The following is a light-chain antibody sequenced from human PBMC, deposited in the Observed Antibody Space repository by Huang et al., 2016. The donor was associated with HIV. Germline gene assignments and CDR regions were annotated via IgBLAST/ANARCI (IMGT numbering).Light chain of an antibody. J-gene: IGKJ3*01. Sequence: EIVLTQSPATLSLSPGERATLSCRASQSVSSDLAWYQQKPGQAPRLLIYEASNRATGIPARFSGSGSGTDFTLTISGLEPEDFAVYYCQQRSNWPGITFGPGTKVDIK. CDR1: QSVSSD. CDR2: EAS. CDR3: QQRSNWPGIT. V-gene: IGKV3-11*01.